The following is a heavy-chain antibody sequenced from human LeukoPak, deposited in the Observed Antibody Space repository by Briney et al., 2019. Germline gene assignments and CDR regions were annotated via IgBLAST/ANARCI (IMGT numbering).Heavy chain of an antibody. CDR3: ARGPRDTVDFDF. V-gene: IGHV1-2*02. CDR2: INPYSGDT. D-gene: IGHD4-23*01. J-gene: IGHJ4*02. CDR1: GHTVTRYY. Sequence: ASVKVSCKASGHTVTRYYMHWVRQAPGQGLEWMGWINPYSGDTNYAKKFQGRVTMTRDTSISTAYMDLSRLRSGDTAVFYCARGPRDTVDFDFWGQGTLVTVSS.